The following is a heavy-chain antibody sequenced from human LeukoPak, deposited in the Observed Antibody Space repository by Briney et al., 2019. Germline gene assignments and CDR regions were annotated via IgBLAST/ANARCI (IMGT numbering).Heavy chain of an antibody. Sequence: ASVKVSCKASGYTFTSYGISWVRQTPGQGLEWMGWISAYNGNTNYAQKLQGRVTMTTDTSTSTAYMELRSLRSDDTAVYYCVRDGDMLVYCGGDCHVPSFDYWGQGTLVTVSS. CDR3: VRDGDMLVYCGGDCHVPSFDY. CDR1: GYTFTSYG. J-gene: IGHJ4*02. V-gene: IGHV1-18*01. D-gene: IGHD2-21*02. CDR2: ISAYNGNT.